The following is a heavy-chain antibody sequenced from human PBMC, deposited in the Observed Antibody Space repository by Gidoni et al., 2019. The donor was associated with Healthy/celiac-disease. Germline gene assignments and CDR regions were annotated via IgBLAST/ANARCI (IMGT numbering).Heavy chain of an antibody. J-gene: IGHJ4*02. Sequence: QMQLLQSGPEVPTPGTSVKVSCKASGFTFTSSAVQWVRQARGQRLEWIGWIVVGSGNTNYAQKFQERVTITRDMSTSTAYMELSSLRSEDTAVYYCASRVVVAATRDYWGQGTLVTVSS. D-gene: IGHD2-15*01. CDR3: ASRVVVAATRDY. CDR1: GFTFTSSA. V-gene: IGHV1-58*01. CDR2: IVVGSGNT.